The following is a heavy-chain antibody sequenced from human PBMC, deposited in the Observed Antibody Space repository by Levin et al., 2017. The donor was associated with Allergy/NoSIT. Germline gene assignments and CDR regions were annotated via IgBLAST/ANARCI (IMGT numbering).Heavy chain of an antibody. CDR1: GGSFSGYY. CDR3: ARGSYYYGSGSDRAVGYYYGMDV. D-gene: IGHD3-10*01. Sequence: SETLSLTCAVYGGSFSGYYWSWIRQPPGKGLEWIGEINHSGSTNYNPSLKSRVTISVDTSKNQFSLKLSSVTAADTAVYYCARGSYYYGSGSDRAVGYYYGMDVWGQGTTVTVSS. CDR2: INHSGST. V-gene: IGHV4-34*01. J-gene: IGHJ6*02.